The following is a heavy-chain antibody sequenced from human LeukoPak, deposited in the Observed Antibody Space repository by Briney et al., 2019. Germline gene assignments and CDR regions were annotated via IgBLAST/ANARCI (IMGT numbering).Heavy chain of an antibody. Sequence: PGGSLRLSCAASGFTVNSNYMNWVRQAPGKGLEWVSVIYSGGSTYYADSLKGRFTISRDNSKNTLYLQMNSLRAEDTAVYYCARDLGRAGVYYYYGMDVWGQGTTVTVSS. D-gene: IGHD3-10*01. V-gene: IGHV3-53*01. CDR1: GFTVNSNY. CDR2: IYSGGST. CDR3: ARDLGRAGVYYYYGMDV. J-gene: IGHJ6*02.